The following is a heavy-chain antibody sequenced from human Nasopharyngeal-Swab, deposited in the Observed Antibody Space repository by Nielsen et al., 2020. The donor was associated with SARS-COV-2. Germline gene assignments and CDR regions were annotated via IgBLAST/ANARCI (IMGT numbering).Heavy chain of an antibody. V-gene: IGHV4-34*01. CDR2: INHSGST. Sequence: RQAPGKGLEWVGEINHSGSTNYNPSLKSRVTITGDTSKNQFSRKLSSVTAADTAVYYCARGGITMVRGVIARAQPHDYYYMDVWGKGTTVTVSS. D-gene: IGHD3-10*01. J-gene: IGHJ6*03. CDR3: ARGGITMVRGVIARAQPHDYYYMDV.